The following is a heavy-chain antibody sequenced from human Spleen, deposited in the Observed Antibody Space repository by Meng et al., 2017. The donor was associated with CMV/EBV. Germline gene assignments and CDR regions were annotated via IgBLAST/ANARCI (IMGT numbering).Heavy chain of an antibody. D-gene: IGHD6-19*01. CDR3: AREGMDSGKDY. CDR2: ISYDGSNK. J-gene: IGHJ4*02. Sequence: VQVVGAGGGVLHPGRSLRLACAASGFTFSSYAMQWVRQAPGKGLEWVAVISYDGSNKYYADSVKGRFTISRDNSKNTLYLQMNSLRAEDTAVYYCAREGMDSGKDYWGQGTLVTVSS. CDR1: GFTFSSYA. V-gene: IGHV3-30-3*01.